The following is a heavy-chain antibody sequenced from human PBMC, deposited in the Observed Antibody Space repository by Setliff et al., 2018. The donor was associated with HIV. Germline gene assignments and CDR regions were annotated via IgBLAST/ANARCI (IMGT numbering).Heavy chain of an antibody. CDR3: ARRNSGWYDAFDI. Sequence: SETLSLTCTGSGGSISSYYWSWIRQPAGKGLEWIGRIYTSGSTNYNPALKSRVTISVDTSKNQSSLKLSSVTAADTAVYHCARRNSGWYDAFDIWGQGTMVTVSS. CDR2: IYTSGST. J-gene: IGHJ3*02. V-gene: IGHV4-4*07. CDR1: GGSISSYY. D-gene: IGHD6-19*01.